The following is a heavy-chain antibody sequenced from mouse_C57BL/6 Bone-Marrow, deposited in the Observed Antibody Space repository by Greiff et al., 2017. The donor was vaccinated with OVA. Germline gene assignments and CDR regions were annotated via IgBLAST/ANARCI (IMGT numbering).Heavy chain of an antibody. V-gene: IGHV5-17*01. CDR3: ARRDYSNPWYFDV. D-gene: IGHD2-5*01. J-gene: IGHJ1*03. CDR1: GFTFSDYG. Sequence: EVQLVESGGGLVKPGGSLKLSCAASGFTFSDYGMHWVRQAPEKGLEWVAYISSGSSTIYYADTVKGRFTISRDNAKNTLFLQMTSLRSEDTAMYYCARRDYSNPWYFDVWGTGTTVTVSS. CDR2: ISSGSSTI.